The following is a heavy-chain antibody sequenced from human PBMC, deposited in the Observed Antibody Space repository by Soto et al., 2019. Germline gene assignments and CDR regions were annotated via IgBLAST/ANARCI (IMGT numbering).Heavy chain of an antibody. Sequence: QVTLEESGPVLVKPTETLTLTCTVSGFSLSNARMGVSWIRQPPGKALEWLAHIFSNDEKSYSTSLKSRLTIXKXTFXSQVVLTMTNMDPVDTATYYCARIGTYGGYVSYDYWGQGTLVTVSS. CDR2: IFSNDEK. CDR1: GFSLSNARMG. J-gene: IGHJ4*02. V-gene: IGHV2-26*01. D-gene: IGHD5-12*01. CDR3: ARIGTYGGYVSYDY.